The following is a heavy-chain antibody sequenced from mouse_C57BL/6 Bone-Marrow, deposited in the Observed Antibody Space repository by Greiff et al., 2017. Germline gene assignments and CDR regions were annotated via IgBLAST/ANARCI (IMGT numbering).Heavy chain of an antibody. CDR1: GYSITSGYY. CDR2: ISYNGSN. Sequence: DVKLQEPGPGLVKPSQSLSLTCSVTGYSITSGYYWNWIRQFPGNKLEWMGYISYNGSNNYNPSLKNRISITRDTSKNQFFRKLNAVTTEDTATYYCERKGGLRQAYWGQGTLVTVSA. CDR3: ERKGGLRQAY. D-gene: IGHD2-4*01. J-gene: IGHJ3*01. V-gene: IGHV3-6*01.